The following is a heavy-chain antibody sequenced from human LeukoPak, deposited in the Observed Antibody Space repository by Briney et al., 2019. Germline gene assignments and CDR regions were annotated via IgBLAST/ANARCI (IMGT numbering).Heavy chain of an antibody. D-gene: IGHD3-3*02. J-gene: IGHJ6*02. CDR2: ISSSSSTI. V-gene: IGHV3-48*01. CDR1: GFTFSSYG. Sequence: GRSLRLSCAASGFTFSSYGMHWVRQAPGKGLEWVSSISSSSSTIYYADSVKGRFTISRDNAKNSLYLQMNSLRAEDTAVYYGARVRAKRVASILHYYYGRDVWGQGTTVTVSS. CDR3: ARVRAKRVASILHYYYGRDV.